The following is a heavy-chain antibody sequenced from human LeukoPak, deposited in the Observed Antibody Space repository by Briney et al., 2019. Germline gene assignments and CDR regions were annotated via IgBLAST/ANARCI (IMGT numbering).Heavy chain of an antibody. CDR1: GDSVSSNSAA. D-gene: IGHD3-10*01. CDR2: AYYRSKWYN. V-gene: IGHV6-1*01. Sequence: SQTLSLTCAISGDSVSSNSAAWNWIRQSPSRGLEWLGRAYYRSKWYNDYAVSVKSRITINPDTSKNQFSLQLNSVTPEDTAVYYCARDVNYYGSGSYYNGGDYYYYYHMDVWGKGTTVTVSS. J-gene: IGHJ6*03. CDR3: ARDVNYYGSGSYYNGGDYYYYYHMDV.